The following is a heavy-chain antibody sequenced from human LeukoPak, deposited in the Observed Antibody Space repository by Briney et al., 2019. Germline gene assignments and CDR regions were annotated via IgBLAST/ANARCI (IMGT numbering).Heavy chain of an antibody. CDR3: ARLSSDYGDYAFDY. D-gene: IGHD4-17*01. CDR2: IYPGDSDT. Sequence: GESLKISCKGFGYSFIGYWIGWVRQMPGKGLEWMGFIYPGDSDTRYSPSFQGQVTISADKSISTAYLQWSNLKASDTAVYYCARLSSDYGDYAFDYWGQGTLVTVSS. CDR1: GYSFIGYW. V-gene: IGHV5-51*01. J-gene: IGHJ4*02.